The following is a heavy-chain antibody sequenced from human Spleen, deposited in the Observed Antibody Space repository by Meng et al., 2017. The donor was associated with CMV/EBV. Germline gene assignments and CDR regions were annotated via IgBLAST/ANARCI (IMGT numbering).Heavy chain of an antibody. CDR3: ARAPNYYDSSGYY. J-gene: IGHJ4*02. Sequence: GGPLRLSCAASGFTFSSYGMHWVRQAPGKGLEWVAVISYDGSNKYYADSVKGRFTISRDNSKNTLYLQMNSLRAEDTAVYYCARAPNYYDSSGYYWGQGTLVTVSS. D-gene: IGHD3-22*01. CDR1: GFTFSSYG. V-gene: IGHV3-30*19. CDR2: ISYDGSNK.